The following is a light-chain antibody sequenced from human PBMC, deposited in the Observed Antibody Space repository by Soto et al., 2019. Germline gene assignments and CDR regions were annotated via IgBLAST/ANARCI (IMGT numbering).Light chain of an antibody. Sequence: QPVLTQPASVSGSPGQSITISCTGTSSNVGSFNLVSWYQHHPGKAPKLMIYEVSNRPSTVSNRFSGSKSGNTASLTISGLQAEDEADYYCCSYAGSSTLVFGGGTKLTVL. CDR3: CSYAGSSTLV. V-gene: IGLV2-23*02. J-gene: IGLJ2*01. CDR2: EVS. CDR1: SSNVGSFNL.